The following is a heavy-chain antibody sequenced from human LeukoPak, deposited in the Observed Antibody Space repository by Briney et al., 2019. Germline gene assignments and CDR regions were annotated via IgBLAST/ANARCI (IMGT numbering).Heavy chain of an antibody. CDR2: IKQDGSEK. D-gene: IGHD1-14*01. Sequence: PGGSLRLSCAASGFTFSSYWMSWVRQAPGKGLEWVANIKQDGSEKYYVDSVKGRSTISRDNAKNSLYLQMNSLRAEDTAVYYCARDGTQKDLNWFDPWGQGTLVTVSS. J-gene: IGHJ5*02. CDR3: ARDGTQKDLNWFDP. CDR1: GFTFSSYW. V-gene: IGHV3-7*01.